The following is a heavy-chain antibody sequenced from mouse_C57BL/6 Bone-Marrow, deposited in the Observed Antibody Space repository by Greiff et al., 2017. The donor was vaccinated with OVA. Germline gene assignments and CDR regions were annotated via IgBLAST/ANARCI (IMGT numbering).Heavy chain of an antibody. CDR3: AREDGYYFDY. V-gene: IGHV5-16*01. CDR1: GFTFSDYY. D-gene: IGHD2-3*01. CDR2: INYDGSST. Sequence: EVNVVESEGGLVQPGSSMKLSCTASGFTFSDYYMAWVRQVPEKGLEWVANINYDGSSTYYLDSLKSRFIISRDNAKNILYLQMSSLKSEDTATYYCAREDGYYFDYWGQGTTLTVSS. J-gene: IGHJ2*01.